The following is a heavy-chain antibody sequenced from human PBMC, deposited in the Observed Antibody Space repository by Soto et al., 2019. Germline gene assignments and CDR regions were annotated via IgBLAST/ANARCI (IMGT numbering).Heavy chain of an antibody. CDR3: ARGQEGVVATH. J-gene: IGHJ4*02. CDR2: VKDGGHT. D-gene: IGHD5-12*01. V-gene: IGHV4-34*01. Sequence: QVQLQQWGAGLLKPSETLSLNCAVTGGSLSGYYWSWIRQPPGKGLEWIGEVKDGGHTNYSPSLRGRVTISSDTSNNHFSLRLNSVTAADTGVYCCARGQEGVVATHWDQGSLVTVSS. CDR1: GGSLSGYY.